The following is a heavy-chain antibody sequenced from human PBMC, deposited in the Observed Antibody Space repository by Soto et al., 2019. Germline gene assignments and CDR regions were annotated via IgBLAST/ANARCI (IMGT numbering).Heavy chain of an antibody. CDR3: ARNHYYDSSGYYYAY. CDR2: ISSSSSYT. CDR1: GFTFSDYY. D-gene: IGHD3-22*01. Sequence: GSLRLSCAASGFTFSDYYMSWIRQAPGKGLEWVSYISSSSSYTNYADSVKGRFTISRDNAKNSLYLQMNSLRAEDTAVYYCARNHYYDSSGYYYAYWGQGTLVTVSS. J-gene: IGHJ4*02. V-gene: IGHV3-11*06.